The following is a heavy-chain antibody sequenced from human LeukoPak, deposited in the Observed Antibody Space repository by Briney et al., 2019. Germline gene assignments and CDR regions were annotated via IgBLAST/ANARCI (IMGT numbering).Heavy chain of an antibody. CDR1: GFTFSCCA. V-gene: IGHV3-23*01. J-gene: IGHJ4*02. D-gene: IGHD3-10*01. Sequence: GGSLRLSCAASGFTFSCCAMHWVRQAPGKGLEWVSAVSANGGTTHYADSVKGRFTTSRDNSKNTLYLQMNSLRAEDTAMYYCAKGSSAGRPYYFDYWGQGTLVTVSS. CDR2: VSANGGTT. CDR3: AKGSSAGRPYYFDY.